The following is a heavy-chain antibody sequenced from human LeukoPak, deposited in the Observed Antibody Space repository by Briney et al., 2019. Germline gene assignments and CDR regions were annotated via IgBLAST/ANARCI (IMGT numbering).Heavy chain of an antibody. CDR2: MNPNSGNT. V-gene: IGHV1-8*03. Sequence: GASVKVSCKASGYTFTSYDINWVRQATGQGLEWMGWMNPNSGNTGYAQKFQGRVTITRNTSISTAYMELSSLRSEDTAVYYCARDSGSYYNRNFDYWGQGTLVTVSS. D-gene: IGHD3-10*01. J-gene: IGHJ4*02. CDR1: GYTFTSYD. CDR3: ARDSGSYYNRNFDY.